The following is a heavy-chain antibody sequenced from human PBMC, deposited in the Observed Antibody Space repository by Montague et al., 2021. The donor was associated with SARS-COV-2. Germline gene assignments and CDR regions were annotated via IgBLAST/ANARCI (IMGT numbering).Heavy chain of an antibody. D-gene: IGHD2-2*01. CDR2: ISHSGST. CDR3: ARVPYRLLFVPRYYGMDV. Sequence: SETLSLTCAVYGGSLSGYYWSWIRRPPGEGLEWIAEISHSGSTSYNPSLKSRVTISVDTSKNQFSLKLSSATAADTAVYYGARVPYRLLFVPRYYGMDVWGQGTTVTVSS. CDR1: GGSLSGYY. V-gene: IGHV4-34*01. J-gene: IGHJ6*02.